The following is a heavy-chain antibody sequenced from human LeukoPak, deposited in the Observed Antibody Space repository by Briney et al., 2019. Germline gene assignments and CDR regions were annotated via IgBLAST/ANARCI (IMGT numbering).Heavy chain of an antibody. CDR3: ARDTPLLFGESNWFDP. J-gene: IGHJ5*02. CDR2: ISAYNGNT. CDR1: GYTFTSYG. Sequence: ASVKVSCKASGYTFTSYGISWVRQAPGQGLEWMGWISAYNGNTNYAQKLQGRVTTTTDTSTSTAYMELRSLRSDDTAVYYCARDTPLLFGESNWFDPWGQGTLVTVSS. V-gene: IGHV1-18*04. D-gene: IGHD3-10*01.